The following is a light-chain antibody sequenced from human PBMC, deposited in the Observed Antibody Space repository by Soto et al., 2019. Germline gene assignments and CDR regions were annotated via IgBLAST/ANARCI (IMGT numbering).Light chain of an antibody. Sequence: EIVLTQSPGTLSLSPGERATLSCRASQSVSNNYLAWYQQKPGQAPRLLIYGASRRATGIPDRFSGSGSGTVFTLTISRLEPEDFAVYSCQQYGSAPLTFGGGTKVEIK. CDR3: QQYGSAPLT. J-gene: IGKJ4*01. V-gene: IGKV3-20*01. CDR1: QSVSNNY. CDR2: GAS.